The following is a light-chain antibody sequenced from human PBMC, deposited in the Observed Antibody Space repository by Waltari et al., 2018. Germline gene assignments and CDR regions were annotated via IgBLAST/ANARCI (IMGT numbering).Light chain of an antibody. CDR1: SSDVGGYNY. J-gene: IGLJ1*01. Sequence: QSALTQPASVSGSPGQSITISCTGTSSDVGGYNYVSWYQQHPGKAPKLMIYDVSNRPSGVSNRFSGSKSGNTASLTIPDYYCSSYTSSSTLVFGTGTKVTVL. CDR2: DVS. CDR3: SSYTSSSTLV. V-gene: IGLV2-14*03.